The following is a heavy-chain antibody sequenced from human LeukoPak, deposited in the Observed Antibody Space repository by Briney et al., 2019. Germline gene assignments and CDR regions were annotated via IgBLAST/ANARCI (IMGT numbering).Heavy chain of an antibody. Sequence: GGSLRLSYAASGFTFSSYAMSWVRQPPGKGLEWVSGISGRGGSTYYPDSVKGRFTISRDNSKNTLYLQMNNLRADDTAVYYCVSQQLVHWYFDNWGQGTLVTVSS. J-gene: IGHJ4*02. V-gene: IGHV3-23*01. CDR3: VSQQLVHWYFDN. CDR1: GFTFSSYA. D-gene: IGHD6-13*01. CDR2: ISGRGGST.